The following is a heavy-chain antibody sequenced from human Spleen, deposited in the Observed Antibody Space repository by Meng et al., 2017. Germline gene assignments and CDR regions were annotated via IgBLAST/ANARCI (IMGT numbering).Heavy chain of an antibody. D-gene: IGHD2-2*01. J-gene: IGHJ5*02. CDR1: GGSISGSRYY. Sequence: QPQLQESGPGLVKPSEALSLPCSVSGGSISGSRYYWGWIRQPPGKGLEWIGMVYYSGSTYYNPSLKSRVTISVDTSKNHFSLKLSSVTATETAVYYCAVVIPGGWFDPWGQGTLVTVSS. CDR2: VYYSGST. V-gene: IGHV4-39*02. CDR3: AVVIPGGWFDP.